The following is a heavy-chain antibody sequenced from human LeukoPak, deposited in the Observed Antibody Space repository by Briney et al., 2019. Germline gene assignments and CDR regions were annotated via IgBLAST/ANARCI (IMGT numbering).Heavy chain of an antibody. CDR3: ARDQMPRSPWPVEQQLVLYFQH. Sequence: LVKVSCKASGGTFSSYAISWVRQAPGQGLEWMGGIIPIFGTANYAQKFQGRVTITTDGSTSTAYMELSSLRSEDTAVYYCARDQMPRSPWPVEQQLVLYFQHWGQGTLVTVSS. J-gene: IGHJ1*01. CDR2: IIPIFGTA. CDR1: GGTFSSYA. D-gene: IGHD6-13*01. V-gene: IGHV1-69*05.